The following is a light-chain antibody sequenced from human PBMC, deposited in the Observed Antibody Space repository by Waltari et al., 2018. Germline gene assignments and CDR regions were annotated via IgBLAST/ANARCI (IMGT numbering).Light chain of an antibody. CDR1: QSVSSN. Sequence: IVMTQSPATLSVSPGERATIPCRASQSVSSNLAWYQQKPGQAPRLLIYGASTRATGIPARFGGSGSGTEFTLTISSMQSEDFAVYYCQQYNNWPREFTFGPGTKVDIK. CDR2: GAS. V-gene: IGKV3-15*01. J-gene: IGKJ3*01. CDR3: QQYNNWPREFT.